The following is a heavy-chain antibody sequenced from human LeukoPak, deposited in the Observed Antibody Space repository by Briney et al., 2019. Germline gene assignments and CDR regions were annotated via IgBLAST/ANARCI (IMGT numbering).Heavy chain of an antibody. Sequence: PGGSLRLSCAASGFTFSSYAMSWVRQAPGKGLEWVSAISVSGGSTYYADSVKGRFTISRDNSKNTLYLQMNSLRAEDTTVYYCAKAYYYDSSGTFDYWGQGTLVTVSS. J-gene: IGHJ4*02. V-gene: IGHV3-23*01. CDR1: GFTFSSYA. CDR2: ISVSGGST. D-gene: IGHD3-22*01. CDR3: AKAYYYDSSGTFDY.